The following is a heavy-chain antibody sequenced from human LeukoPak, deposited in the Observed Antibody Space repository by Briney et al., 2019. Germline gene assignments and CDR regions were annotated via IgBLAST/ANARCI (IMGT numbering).Heavy chain of an antibody. Sequence: ASVKVSCKASGYTFTSYYMHWVRQAPGQGLEWMGIINPSGGSTSYAQKFQGRVTMTRDTSTSTVYMELSRLRSDDTAVYYCARTQSIAAAPTLFDYWGQGTLVTVSS. CDR1: GYTFTSYY. CDR3: ARTQSIAAAPTLFDY. J-gene: IGHJ4*02. V-gene: IGHV1-46*01. D-gene: IGHD6-13*01. CDR2: INPSGGST.